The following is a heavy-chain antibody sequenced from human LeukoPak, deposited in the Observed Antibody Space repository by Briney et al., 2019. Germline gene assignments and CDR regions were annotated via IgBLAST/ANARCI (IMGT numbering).Heavy chain of an antibody. D-gene: IGHD3-9*01. CDR2: INHSGST. J-gene: IGHJ3*02. Sequence: PSETLSLTCAVYGGSFSGYYWSWIRQPPGKGLEWIGEINHSGSTNYNPSLKSRVTISVDTSKNQFSLILTSVTAADTAVYYCARRRLYYDILTGYYRDAFDIWGQGTMVTVSS. CDR3: ARRRLYYDILTGYYRDAFDI. V-gene: IGHV4-34*01. CDR1: GGSFSGYY.